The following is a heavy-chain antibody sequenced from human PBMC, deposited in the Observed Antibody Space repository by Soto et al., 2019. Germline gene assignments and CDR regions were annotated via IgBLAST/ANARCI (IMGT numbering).Heavy chain of an antibody. D-gene: IGHD1-26*01. Sequence: ASVKVSCKASRVAFSKFIVTWVRQAPGLGLEWVGGIIPIFGTANYAQKFQGRVTITADESTSTSYMEVNNLRSEDTAVYYCAKVRYSGPMGYYYGMDVWGQGTTVTVSS. CDR3: AKVRYSGPMGYYYGMDV. J-gene: IGHJ6*02. CDR1: RVAFSKFI. CDR2: IIPIFGTA. V-gene: IGHV1-69*13.